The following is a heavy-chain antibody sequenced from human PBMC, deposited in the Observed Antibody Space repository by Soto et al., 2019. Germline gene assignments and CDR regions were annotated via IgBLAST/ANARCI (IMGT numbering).Heavy chain of an antibody. V-gene: IGHV1-69*12. Sequence: QVQLVQSGAEVKKPGSSVKVSCKASGGTFSSYAISWVRQAPGQGLEWMGGIIPIFGTANYAQKFQGRVTITADESTSTAYMELSSLRSEDTAVYYCARDQEGGDGSNPVDYFDYWGQGTLVTVSS. CDR1: GGTFSSYA. D-gene: IGHD3-16*01. CDR3: ARDQEGGDGSNPVDYFDY. CDR2: IIPIFGTA. J-gene: IGHJ4*02.